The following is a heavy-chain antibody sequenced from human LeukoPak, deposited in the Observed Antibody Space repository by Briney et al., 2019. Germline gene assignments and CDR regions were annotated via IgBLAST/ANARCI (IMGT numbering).Heavy chain of an antibody. CDR3: ARENPGGYDCVWGSYRHFDY. J-gene: IGHJ4*02. D-gene: IGHD3-16*02. V-gene: IGHV4-61*02. CDR1: GGSISSGSYY. CDR2: IYTSGST. Sequence: SQTLSLTCTVSGGSISSGSYYWSWIRQPAGKGLEWIGRIYTSGSTNYNPSLKSRVTISVDASKNQFSLKLSSVTAADTAVYYCARENPGGYDCVWGSYRHFDYWGQGTLVTVSS.